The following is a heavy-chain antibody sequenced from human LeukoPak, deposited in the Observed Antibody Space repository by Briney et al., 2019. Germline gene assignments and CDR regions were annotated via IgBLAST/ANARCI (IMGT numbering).Heavy chain of an antibody. Sequence: GGSLRLSCAASGFTFSSYSMNWVRQAPRKGLEWVSSISSSSSYIYYADSVKGRFTISRDNAKNSLYLQMNSLRAEDTAVYYCARPAAAPIHSYYMDVWGKGTTVTVSS. CDR1: GFTFSSYS. CDR2: ISSSSSYI. J-gene: IGHJ6*03. V-gene: IGHV3-21*01. CDR3: ARPAAAPIHSYYMDV. D-gene: IGHD2-2*01.